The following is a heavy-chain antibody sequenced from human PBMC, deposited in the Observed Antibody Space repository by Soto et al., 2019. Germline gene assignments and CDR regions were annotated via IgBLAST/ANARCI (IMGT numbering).Heavy chain of an antibody. V-gene: IGHV4-34*01. CDR2: INHSGST. CDR1: GGSFSGYY. Sequence: ASETLSLTCAVYGGSFSGYYWSWIRQPPGKGLEWIGEINHSGSTNYNPSLKSRVTISVDTSKNQFSLKLNSVTAADTAVYYCARGRDSSSWYSVGWFDPWGQGTLVTVS. D-gene: IGHD6-13*01. J-gene: IGHJ5*02. CDR3: ARGRDSSSWYSVGWFDP.